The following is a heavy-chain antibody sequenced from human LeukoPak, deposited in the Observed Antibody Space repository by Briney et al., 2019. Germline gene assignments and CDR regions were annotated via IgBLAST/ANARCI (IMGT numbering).Heavy chain of an antibody. Sequence: ASVKVSCTASGYTFTGYYMHWVRQAPGQGLEWMGWINPNSGGTNYAQKFQGRVTMTRDTSISTAYMELSRLRSDDTAVYYCARESIAARPRFDPWGQGTLVTVSS. CDR1: GYTFTGYY. CDR3: ARESIAARPRFDP. D-gene: IGHD6-6*01. CDR2: INPNSGGT. V-gene: IGHV1-2*02. J-gene: IGHJ5*02.